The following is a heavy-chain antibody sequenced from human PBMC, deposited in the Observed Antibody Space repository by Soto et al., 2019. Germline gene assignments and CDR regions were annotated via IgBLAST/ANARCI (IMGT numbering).Heavy chain of an antibody. D-gene: IGHD3-16*01. CDR2: ISATGGGT. CDR1: GFTFSSYS. CDR3: AKDRRAGGSSAFYFDV. J-gene: IGHJ5*02. Sequence: GGSLSLSCTASGFTFSSYSMSWVRQAPGKGLEWVSIISATGGGTYYADSVKGRVTISRDNSHNTLYLHVHSLTAEDTAVYYCAKDRRAGGSSAFYFDVWGQGAQVTVSS. V-gene: IGHV3-23*01.